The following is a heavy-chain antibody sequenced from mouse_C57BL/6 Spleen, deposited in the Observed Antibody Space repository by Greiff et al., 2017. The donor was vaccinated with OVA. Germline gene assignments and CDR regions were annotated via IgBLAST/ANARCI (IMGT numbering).Heavy chain of an antibody. Sequence: QVQLQQPGAELVKPGASVKMSCKASGYTFTSYWITWVKQRPGQGLEWIGDIYPGSGSTNYNEKFKSKATLTVDTSSSTAYMQLSSLTSEDSSVYYCARGITTVVGSPSYWGQGTLVTVSA. CDR3: ARGITTVVGSPSY. J-gene: IGHJ3*01. V-gene: IGHV1-55*01. D-gene: IGHD1-1*01. CDR1: GYTFTSYW. CDR2: IYPGSGST.